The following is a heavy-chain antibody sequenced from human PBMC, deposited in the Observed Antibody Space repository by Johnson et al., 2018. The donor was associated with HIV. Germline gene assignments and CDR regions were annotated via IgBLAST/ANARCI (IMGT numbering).Heavy chain of an antibody. CDR1: EFSFSTYA. Sequence: QVQLVESGGGVVQPGRSLRLSCAASEFSFSTYALHWVRQAPGEGLEWVAVISYDGVNKYYADSVKGRFTVSRDNSKNTLYLQMPSLGTEDTAVYYCARGGFDIVGGTIGWSAFDIWGQGTMVTVSS. CDR2: ISYDGVNK. CDR3: ARGGFDIVGGTIGWSAFDI. D-gene: IGHD1-26*01. J-gene: IGHJ3*02. V-gene: IGHV3-30*04.